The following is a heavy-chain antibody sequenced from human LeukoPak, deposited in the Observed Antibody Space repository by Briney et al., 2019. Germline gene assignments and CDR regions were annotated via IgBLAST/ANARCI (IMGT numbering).Heavy chain of an antibody. J-gene: IGHJ4*02. Sequence: SETLSLTCAVSGGSISSSNWWSWVRQPPGKGLEWIGEIYHSGSTNYNPSLKSRVTISVDKSKNQFSLKLSSVTAADTAVYYCARAAAYYDSSGYPYWGQGTLVTVSS. CDR3: ARAAAYYDSSGYPY. V-gene: IGHV4-4*02. CDR1: GGSISSSNW. CDR2: IYHSGST. D-gene: IGHD3-22*01.